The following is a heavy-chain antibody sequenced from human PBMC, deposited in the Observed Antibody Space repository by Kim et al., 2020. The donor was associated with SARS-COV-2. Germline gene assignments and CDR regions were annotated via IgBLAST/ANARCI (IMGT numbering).Heavy chain of an antibody. CDR3: ARETRDFWSPPGGMDV. J-gene: IGHJ6*02. CDR2: ISYDGSNK. D-gene: IGHD3-3*01. Sequence: GGSLRLSCAASGFTFSSYAMHWVRQAPGKGLEWVAVISYDGSNKYYADSVKGRFTISRDNSKNTLYLQMNSLRAEDTAVYYCARETRDFWSPPGGMDVWGQGTTVTVSS. CDR1: GFTFSSYA. V-gene: IGHV3-30-3*01.